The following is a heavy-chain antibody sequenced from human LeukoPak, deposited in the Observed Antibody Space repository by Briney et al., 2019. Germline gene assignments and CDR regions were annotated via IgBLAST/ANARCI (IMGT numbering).Heavy chain of an antibody. CDR2: ISGNGRDT. D-gene: IGHD1-1*01. Sequence: PGGSLRLSCAASGFTFSSYGMHWVRQAPGKGLEWVSAISGNGRDTYYTDSVKGRFTISRDNAKNSLYLQMNSLRAEDTAVYYCARELSARQDFDYWGQGTLVTVSS. J-gene: IGHJ4*02. CDR3: ARELSARQDFDY. V-gene: IGHV3-21*01. CDR1: GFTFSSYG.